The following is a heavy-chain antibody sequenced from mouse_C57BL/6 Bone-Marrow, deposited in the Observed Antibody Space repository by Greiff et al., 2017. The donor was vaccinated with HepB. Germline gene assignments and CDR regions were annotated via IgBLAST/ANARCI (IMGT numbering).Heavy chain of an antibody. CDR3: ARDITRVPLDWYFDL. J-gene: IGHJ1*03. Sequence: QVQLQQPGAELVKPGASVKMSCKASGYTFTSYWITWVKQRPGQGLEWIGDIYPGSGSTNYNEKFKSKATLTVDTSSSTAYMQLSSLTSEDSAVYYCARDITRVPLDWYFDLGRTGTTVSVPT. CDR1: GYTFTSYW. CDR2: IYPGSGST. V-gene: IGHV1-55*01. D-gene: IGHD1-1*01.